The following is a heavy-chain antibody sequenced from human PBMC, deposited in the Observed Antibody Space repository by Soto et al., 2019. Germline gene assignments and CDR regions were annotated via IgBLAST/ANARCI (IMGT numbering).Heavy chain of an antibody. Sequence: QVQLQESGPGLVKPSETLSLTCTVSGGSISSYYWSWIRQPPGKGLEWIGYIYYSGSTNYNPSLKRRVPISVYTSKNQFSLKLSSVTAADTAVYYCARGLRGYWYFDLWGRGTLVTVSS. D-gene: IGHD3-16*01. CDR2: IYYSGST. CDR3: ARGLRGYWYFDL. CDR1: GGSISSYY. V-gene: IGHV4-59*01. J-gene: IGHJ2*01.